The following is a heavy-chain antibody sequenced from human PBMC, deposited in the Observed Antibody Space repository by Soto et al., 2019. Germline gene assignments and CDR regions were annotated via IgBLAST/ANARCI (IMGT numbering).Heavy chain of an antibody. V-gene: IGHV4-59*08. CDR3: ARRYGACFDY. J-gene: IGHJ4*02. D-gene: IGHD5-18*01. CDR2: IYYSGST. Sequence: QVQLQESGPGLVKPSETLSLTCTVSGGSISSYYWSWIRQPPGKGLEWIGYIYYSGSTNYNPSLKGRVTISVDTSKNQFSLKPSSVTAADTAVYYCARRYGACFDYWGQGTLVTFSS. CDR1: GGSISSYY.